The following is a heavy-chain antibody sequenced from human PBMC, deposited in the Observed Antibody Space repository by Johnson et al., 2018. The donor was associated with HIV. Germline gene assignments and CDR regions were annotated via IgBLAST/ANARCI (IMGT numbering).Heavy chain of an antibody. V-gene: IGHV3-74*02. Sequence: VQLVESGGGLVQPGGSLTLSCAASGFTFSSYWMHWVRQVAGKGLVWVARINSAGSRTTYADPVKGRFTISRDNAKNTLYLQMNSPRAEDTAVYYCARGRSGRENAFDIWGQGTMVTVSS. CDR1: GFTFSSYW. D-gene: IGHD1-26*01. CDR2: INSAGSRT. CDR3: ARGRSGRENAFDI. J-gene: IGHJ3*02.